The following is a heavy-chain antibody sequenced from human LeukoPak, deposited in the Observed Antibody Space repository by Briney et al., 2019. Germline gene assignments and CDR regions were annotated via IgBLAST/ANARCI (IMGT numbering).Heavy chain of an antibody. Sequence: GGSLRLSCAASRFTFSSYSMNWVRQAPGKGLEWVSAISGSGGSTYYADSVKGRFTISRDNSKNTLYLQMNSLRAEDTAVYYCAKTLTMVLVLRGGFDYWGQGALVTVSS. J-gene: IGHJ4*02. CDR2: ISGSGGST. CDR3: AKTLTMVLVLRGGFDY. D-gene: IGHD3-22*01. V-gene: IGHV3-23*01. CDR1: RFTFSSYS.